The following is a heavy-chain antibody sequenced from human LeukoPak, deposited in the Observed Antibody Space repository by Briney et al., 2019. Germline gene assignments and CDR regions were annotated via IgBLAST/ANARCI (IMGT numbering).Heavy chain of an antibody. CDR1: GGSFSGYY. CDR2: VNHSGST. V-gene: IGHV4-34*01. CDR3: ARSRVCSSTSCYEKYYYMDV. D-gene: IGHD2-2*01. Sequence: SETLSLTCAVYGGSFSGYYWSWIRQPPRKGLEWIGEVNHSGSTNYNPSLKSRVTISVDTSKNQFSLKLSSVTAADTAVYYCARSRVCSSTSCYEKYYYMDVWGKGTTVTVSS. J-gene: IGHJ6*03.